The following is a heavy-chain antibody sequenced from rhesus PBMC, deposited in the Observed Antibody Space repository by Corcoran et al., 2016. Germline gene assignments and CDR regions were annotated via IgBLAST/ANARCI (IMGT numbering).Heavy chain of an antibody. J-gene: IGHJ1*01. D-gene: IGHD2-39*02. Sequence: TLTLTFTFFGSSLTTSGIGVGWIRQPPRQFLEWLAHIYWNDDKYYSTSLNSRLTISKDTSKNQVVLTMTNMDPVDTATYYCARLAYCSGGVCYPEYFEFWGQGALVTVSS. CDR2: IYWNDDK. CDR3: ARLAYCSGGVCYPEYFEF. CDR1: GSSLTTSGIG. V-gene: IGHV2S1*01.